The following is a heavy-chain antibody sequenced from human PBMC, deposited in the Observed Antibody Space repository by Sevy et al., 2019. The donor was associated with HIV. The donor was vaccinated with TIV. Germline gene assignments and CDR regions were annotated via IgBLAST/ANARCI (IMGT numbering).Heavy chain of an antibody. D-gene: IGHD3-16*02. Sequence: SETLSLTCTVSGGSISSYYWSWIRQPPGKGLEWIGYIYYSGSTNYNPSLKSRVTISVDTSKNQFSLKLSSVTAADTAVYYCARGGHYDYVWGSYRPGGYFDYWGQGTLVTVSS. V-gene: IGHV4-59*01. J-gene: IGHJ4*01. CDR1: GGSISSYY. CDR3: ARGGHYDYVWGSYRPGGYFDY. CDR2: IYYSGST.